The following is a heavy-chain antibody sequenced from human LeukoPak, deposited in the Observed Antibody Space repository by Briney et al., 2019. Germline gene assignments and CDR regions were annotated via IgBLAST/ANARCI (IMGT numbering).Heavy chain of an antibody. J-gene: IGHJ5*02. CDR1: GYTFTSYG. CDR3: ARDPNGSGSYFSGWFDP. V-gene: IGHV1-18*01. CDR2: ISAYNGNT. D-gene: IGHD3-10*01. Sequence: ASVKVSCKASGYTFTSYGISWVRQAPGQGLEWMGWISAYNGNTNYAQKLQGRVTMTTDTSTSTAYMELRSLRSDDTAVYYCARDPNGSGSYFSGWFDPWGQGTLVTVSS.